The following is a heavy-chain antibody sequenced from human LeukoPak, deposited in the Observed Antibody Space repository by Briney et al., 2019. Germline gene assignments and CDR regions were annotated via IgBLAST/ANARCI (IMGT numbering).Heavy chain of an antibody. D-gene: IGHD5-18*01. Sequence: SGGSLRLSCAASGFTFSSYAMSWVRQAPGKGLEWVSAISGSGGSTYYADSVKGRFTISRDNSKNTLYLQMNSLTAEDTAVYYCAKIAQLWLQFLDYWGQGTLVTVSS. CDR1: GFTFSSYA. CDR2: ISGSGGST. V-gene: IGHV3-23*01. J-gene: IGHJ4*02. CDR3: AKIAQLWLQFLDY.